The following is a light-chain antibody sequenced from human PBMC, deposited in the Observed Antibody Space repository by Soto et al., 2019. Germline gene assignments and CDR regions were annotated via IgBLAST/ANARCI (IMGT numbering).Light chain of an antibody. CDR3: QQYDNSPLT. CDR1: QSVSSSY. Sequence: EIVLTQSPGTLSLSPGERATLSCRASQSVSSSYLAWYQQKPGQPPRLLICGASSRATGIPDRFGGSGSGTDFTLTISRLEPEDFAVYYCQQYDNSPLTFGGGTKVEIK. V-gene: IGKV3-20*01. CDR2: GAS. J-gene: IGKJ4*01.